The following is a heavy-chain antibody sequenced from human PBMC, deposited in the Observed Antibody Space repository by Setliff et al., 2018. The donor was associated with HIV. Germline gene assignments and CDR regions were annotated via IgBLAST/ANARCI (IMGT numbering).Heavy chain of an antibody. V-gene: IGHV4-59*01. CDR1: GGSISSYY. CDR3: ARSLGTIWGYDY. Sequence: PSETLSLTCTVSGGSISSYYWSWIRQPPGKGLEWIGYIYSSGSTNYNTSLKSRVTISVDTSKNQFSLNLSSVTAADTAVYYCARSLGTIWGYDYWGQGTLVTVSS. CDR2: IYSSGST. J-gene: IGHJ4*02. D-gene: IGHD3-9*01.